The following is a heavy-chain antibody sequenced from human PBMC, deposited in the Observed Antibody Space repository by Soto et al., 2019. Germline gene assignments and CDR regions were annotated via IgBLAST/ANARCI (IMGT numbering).Heavy chain of an antibody. D-gene: IGHD2-15*01. CDR3: ARGGGYCSGGSCYSGRGPAFDI. CDR2: ISAYNGST. J-gene: IGHJ3*02. V-gene: IGHV1-18*01. CDR1: GYTFTSYG. Sequence: ASVKVSCKASGYTFTSYGISWVRQAPGQGLEWMGWISAYNGSTNYAQKLQGRVTMTTDTSTSTAYMELRSLRSDDTAVYYCARGGGYCSGGSCYSGRGPAFDIWGQGTMVTVSS.